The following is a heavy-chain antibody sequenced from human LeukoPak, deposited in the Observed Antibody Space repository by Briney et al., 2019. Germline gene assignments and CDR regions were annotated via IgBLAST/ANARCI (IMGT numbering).Heavy chain of an antibody. CDR1: GFTFSSYA. CDR2: IGGSGGST. J-gene: IGHJ6*02. V-gene: IGHV3-23*01. D-gene: IGHD6-19*01. Sequence: GGSLRLSCAASGFTFSSYAMSWARQPPGKGREWVSAIGGSGGSTYYADSVKGRFTISRDNSKNTLYLQMNGLRAEDTAVYYCAKASSGWNEYYYYGMDVWGQGTTVTVSS. CDR3: AKASSGWNEYYYYGMDV.